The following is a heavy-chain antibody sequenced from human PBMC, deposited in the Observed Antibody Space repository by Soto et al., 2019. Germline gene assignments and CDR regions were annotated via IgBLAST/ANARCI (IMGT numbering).Heavy chain of an antibody. CDR1: GGSFSTYY. Sequence: QVQLQQWGAGLLKPAETLSLTCAVFGGSFSTYYWSWIRQPPGRGLEWIGEINQSGSTNYNPSIKSRVSISVDTSKKHFSLNLSSLTAADTAVYYCAGRDYYYGVDVWGQGTTVTVSS. J-gene: IGHJ6*02. CDR2: INQSGST. CDR3: AGRDYYYGVDV. V-gene: IGHV4-34*01.